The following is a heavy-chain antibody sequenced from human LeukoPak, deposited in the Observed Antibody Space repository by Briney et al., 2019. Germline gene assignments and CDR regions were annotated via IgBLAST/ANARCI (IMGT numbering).Heavy chain of an antibody. CDR1: GFTFSSYS. CDR2: ISSSSSYI. Sequence: GGSLRLSCAASGFTFSSYSMNWVRQAPGKGLEWVSSISSSSSYIYYADSVKGRFTISRDNAKNSLYLQMNSLRAEDTAVYYCAREGDYYGSGSAFFDYWGQGTLVTVSS. J-gene: IGHJ4*02. D-gene: IGHD3-10*01. CDR3: AREGDYYGSGSAFFDY. V-gene: IGHV3-21*01.